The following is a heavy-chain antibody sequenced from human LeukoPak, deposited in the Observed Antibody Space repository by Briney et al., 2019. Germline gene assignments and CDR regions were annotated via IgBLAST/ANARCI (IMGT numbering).Heavy chain of an antibody. J-gene: IGHJ3*02. CDR1: GGSISSYY. Sequence: SETLSLTCTVSGGSISSYYWSWIRQPPGKGLEWIGYIYYSGSTNYNPSLKSRVTISVDTSKNQFSLKLSSVTAADTAVYYCARLRIAAAGLDIWGQGTMVTVSS. V-gene: IGHV4-59*01. CDR3: ARLRIAAAGLDI. D-gene: IGHD6-13*01. CDR2: IYYSGST.